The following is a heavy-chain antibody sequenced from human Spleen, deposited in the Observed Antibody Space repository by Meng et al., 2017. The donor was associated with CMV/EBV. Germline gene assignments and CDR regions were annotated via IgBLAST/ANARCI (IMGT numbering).Heavy chain of an antibody. V-gene: IGHV3-30-3*01. D-gene: IGHD6-13*01. CDR3: ARGSYRSSWYPDY. CDR1: GFTFSSYA. CDR2: ISYDGGNK. Sequence: GGSLRLSCAASGFTFSSYAMHWVRQAPGKGLQWVAVISYDGGNKYYADSVKGRFTISRDISRTTLWLQMNTLRAEDTALYYCARGSYRSSWYPDYWGQGALVTVSS. J-gene: IGHJ4*02.